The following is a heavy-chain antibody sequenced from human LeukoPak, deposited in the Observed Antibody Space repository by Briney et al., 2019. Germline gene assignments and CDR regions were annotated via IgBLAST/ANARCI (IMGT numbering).Heavy chain of an antibody. D-gene: IGHD1-26*01. Sequence: GGSLRLSCVASGFTFSTYKMTWVRQAPGKGLEWVANINQDASEKTYLDSVKGRFTISRDNAKNSLYLQMNSLRVEDTAVYYCARAIPYSDSYIWYFDSWGQGTLVTVSS. CDR3: ARAIPYSDSYIWYFDS. CDR2: INQDASEK. V-gene: IGHV3-7*01. J-gene: IGHJ4*02. CDR1: GFTFSTYK.